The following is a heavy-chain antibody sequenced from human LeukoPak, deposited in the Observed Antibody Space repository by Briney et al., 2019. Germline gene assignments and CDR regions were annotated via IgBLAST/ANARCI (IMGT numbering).Heavy chain of an antibody. J-gene: IGHJ4*02. CDR1: GYSFTHYG. CDR2: ITICNDNT. Sequence: ASVKVSCKASGYSFTHYGISWVRQAPGQGLEWMGWITICNDNTNYAQKLQGRVTMTTDTSTSTAYMELRSLRSDDTAVYYCARGSTPSPFDYWGQGTLVTVSS. D-gene: IGHD2-2*01. V-gene: IGHV1-18*01. CDR3: ARGSTPSPFDY.